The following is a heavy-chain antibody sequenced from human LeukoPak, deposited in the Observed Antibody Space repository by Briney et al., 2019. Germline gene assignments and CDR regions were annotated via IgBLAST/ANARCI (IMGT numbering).Heavy chain of an antibody. D-gene: IGHD3-10*01. Sequence: PSETLSLTCAVYGGSFSGYYWSWIRRPPGKGLEWIGEINHSGSTNYNPSLKSRVTISVDTSKNQFSLKLSSVTAADTAVYYCARANRHYGSGSYYNHNWFDPWGQGTLVTVSS. CDR2: INHSGST. J-gene: IGHJ5*02. CDR3: ARANRHYGSGSYYNHNWFDP. V-gene: IGHV4-34*01. CDR1: GGSFSGYY.